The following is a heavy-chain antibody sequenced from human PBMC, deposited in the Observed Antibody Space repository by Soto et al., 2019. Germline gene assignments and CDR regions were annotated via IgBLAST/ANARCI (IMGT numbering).Heavy chain of an antibody. CDR1: GFTFSSYA. CDR2: ISGSGGST. J-gene: IGHJ5*02. D-gene: IGHD1-7*01. V-gene: IGHV3-23*01. CDR3: ARDPIWTYTWNYARLNYLDP. Sequence: GGSLRLSCAASGFTFSSYAMSWVRQAPGKGLEWVSAISGSGGSTYYADSVKGRFTISRDNSKNTLYLQLNSLRSDDTAVYYCARDPIWTYTWNYARLNYLDPWGQGTLVTVSS.